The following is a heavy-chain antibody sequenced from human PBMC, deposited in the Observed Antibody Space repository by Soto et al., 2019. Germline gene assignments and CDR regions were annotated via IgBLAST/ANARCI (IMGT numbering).Heavy chain of an antibody. CDR1: GGTFSSYA. D-gene: IGHD3-10*01. V-gene: IGHV1-69*13. CDR2: IIPIFGTT. CDR3: AGSFKYGSGTFDAFDI. Sequence: GASVKVSCKASGGTFSSYAISWVRQAPGQGLEWMGGIIPIFGTTNYAEKFRGRVSITADESTSTAYVELSSLRSEDTAVYYCAGSFKYGSGTFDAFDIWGQGTMATVSS. J-gene: IGHJ3*02.